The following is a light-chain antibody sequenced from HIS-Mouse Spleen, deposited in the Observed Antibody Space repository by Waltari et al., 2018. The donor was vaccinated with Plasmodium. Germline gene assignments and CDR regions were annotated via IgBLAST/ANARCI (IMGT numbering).Light chain of an antibody. CDR2: KDS. Sequence: SYELTQPPSVSVSPGQTARITCSGDALPKQYAYWYQQKPGQAPVLVIYKDSERPSGIPERFSGASSGTTVTLTISGVQAEDEADYYWQSADSSATYVVFGGGTKLTVL. CDR3: QSADSSATYVV. V-gene: IGLV3-25*03. CDR1: ALPKQY. J-gene: IGLJ2*01.